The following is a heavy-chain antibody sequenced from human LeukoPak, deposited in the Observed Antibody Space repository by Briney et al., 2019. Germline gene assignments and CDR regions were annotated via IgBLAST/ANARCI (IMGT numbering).Heavy chain of an antibody. V-gene: IGHV4-34*01. CDR2: INHSGST. Sequence: SETLSLTCAVYGGSFSGYYWSWIRQPPGKWLEWIGEINHSGSTNYNPSLKSRVTISVDTSKNQFSLKLSSVTAADTAVYYCARDIVATIGGDNWFDPWGQGTLVTVSS. J-gene: IGHJ5*02. CDR3: ARDIVATIGGDNWFDP. CDR1: GGSFSGYY. D-gene: IGHD5-12*01.